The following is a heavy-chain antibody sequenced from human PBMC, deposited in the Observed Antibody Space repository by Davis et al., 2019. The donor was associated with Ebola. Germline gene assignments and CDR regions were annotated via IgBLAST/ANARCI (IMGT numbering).Heavy chain of an antibody. D-gene: IGHD1-26*01. J-gene: IGHJ4*02. CDR2: ISSSSSYI. Sequence: GESLKISCAASGFTFSSYWMSWVRQAPGKGLEWVSSISSSSSYIYYADSVKGRFTISRDNAKNSLYLQMNSLRAEDTAVYYCARPYSGSYQFDYWGQGTLVTVSS. CDR1: GFTFSSYW. CDR3: ARPYSGSYQFDY. V-gene: IGHV3-21*01.